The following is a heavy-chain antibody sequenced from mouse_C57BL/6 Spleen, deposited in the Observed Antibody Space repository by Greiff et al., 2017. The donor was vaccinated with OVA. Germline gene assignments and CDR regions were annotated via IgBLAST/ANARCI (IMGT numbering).Heavy chain of an antibody. CDR1: GYTFTSYG. Sequence: VQGVESGAELARPGASVKLSCKASGYTFTSYGISWVKQRTGQGLEWIGEIYPRSGNTYYNEKFKGKATLTADKSSSTAYMELRSLTSEDSAVYFCALDSSGFYAMDYWGQGTSVTVSS. V-gene: IGHV1-81*01. CDR3: ALDSSGFYAMDY. D-gene: IGHD3-2*02. CDR2: IYPRSGNT. J-gene: IGHJ4*01.